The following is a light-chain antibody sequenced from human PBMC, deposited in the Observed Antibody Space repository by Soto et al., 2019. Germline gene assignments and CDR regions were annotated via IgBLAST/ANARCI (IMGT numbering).Light chain of an antibody. CDR2: GAF. V-gene: IGKV3-15*01. CDR1: QSVSSN. CDR3: QQYNNWPLT. Sequence: EIGMTQSAVTLSVSPGERATLSWGASQSVSSNLAWYQQKNGQAPSLLIYGAFTRATGIPARFSGTGSGTEFTLTISSLQSEDVAVYWCQQYNNWPLTFGPGTRLEIK. J-gene: IGKJ5*01.